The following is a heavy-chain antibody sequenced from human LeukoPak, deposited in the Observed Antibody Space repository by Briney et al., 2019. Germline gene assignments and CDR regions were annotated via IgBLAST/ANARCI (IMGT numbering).Heavy chain of an antibody. CDR1: GGSISSYY. Sequence: SETLSLTCTVSGGSISSYYWSWIRQPPGKGLEWIGYIYYSGSTNYNPSLKSRVTISVDTSKNQFSLKLSSVTAADTAVYYCASPVGAPSDYWGQGTLVTVSS. CDR3: ASPVGAPSDY. D-gene: IGHD1-26*01. J-gene: IGHJ4*02. CDR2: IYYSGST. V-gene: IGHV4-59*08.